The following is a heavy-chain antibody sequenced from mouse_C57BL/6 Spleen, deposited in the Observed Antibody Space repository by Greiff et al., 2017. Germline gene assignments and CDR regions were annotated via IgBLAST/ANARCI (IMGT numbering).Heavy chain of an antibody. Sequence: VQLQESGAELVRPGASVTLSCKASGYTFTDYEMHWVKQTPVHGLEWIGAIDPETGCTAYNQKFKGKAILTADKSSSTAYMELRSLTSEDSAVYYCTRKTVLDYWGQGTTLTVSS. CDR3: TRKTVLDY. CDR1: GYTFTDYE. J-gene: IGHJ2*01. CDR2: IDPETGCT. V-gene: IGHV1-15*01. D-gene: IGHD1-1*01.